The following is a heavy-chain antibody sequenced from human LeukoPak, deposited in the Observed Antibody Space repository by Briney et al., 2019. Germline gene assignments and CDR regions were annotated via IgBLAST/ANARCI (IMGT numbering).Heavy chain of an antibody. CDR2: INHSGST. CDR1: GGSFSGYY. CDR3: ARLPDSSGYYLENHLPDFDY. D-gene: IGHD3-22*01. V-gene: IGHV4-34*01. Sequence: SETLSLTCAVYGGSFSGYYWSWIRQPPGKGLEWIGEINHSGSTNYNPSLKSRVTISVDKSKNQFSLKLSSVTAADTAVYYCARLPDSSGYYLENHLPDFDYWGQGTLVTVSS. J-gene: IGHJ4*02.